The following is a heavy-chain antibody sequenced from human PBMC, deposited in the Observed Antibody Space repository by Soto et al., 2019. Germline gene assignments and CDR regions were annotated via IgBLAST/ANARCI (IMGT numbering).Heavy chain of an antibody. D-gene: IGHD3-22*01. J-gene: IGHJ6*02. CDR2: ISSSSSYT. CDR3: ARDYYDNSGYYPTSYYHYYGMDV. Sequence: QVQLVESGGGLVKPGGSLRLSCAASGFTFSDYYMSWIRQAPGKGLEWVSYISSSSSYTSYADSVKGRFTISRDNAKNSLYLQMNSLRAEDTAVYYCARDYYDNSGYYPTSYYHYYGMDVWGQGTTVTVSS. V-gene: IGHV3-11*06. CDR1: GFTFSDYY.